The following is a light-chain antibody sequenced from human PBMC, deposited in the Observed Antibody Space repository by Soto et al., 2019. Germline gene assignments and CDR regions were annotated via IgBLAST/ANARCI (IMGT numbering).Light chain of an antibody. Sequence: EIVLTQSPGTLSLSPGERATLSCRASKSLAGRYLGWYQQKPGQAPRLLIYGASKRATGIPDRFSGSGSVTDFTLTISRLEPEDSAVYFCQQGFTFGPGTKVDLK. CDR3: QQGFT. V-gene: IGKV3-20*01. J-gene: IGKJ3*01. CDR1: KSLAGRY. CDR2: GAS.